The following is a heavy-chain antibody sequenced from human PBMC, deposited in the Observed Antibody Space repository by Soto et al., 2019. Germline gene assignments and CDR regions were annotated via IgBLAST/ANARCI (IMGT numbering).Heavy chain of an antibody. Sequence: EVQLVESGGGSVQPGRSLRLSCAASGFSFDDYGMHWVRQGPGKGLEWVSGISWNSGDIYYADSVKGRFTISRDNAKRCLYLQMHSLRTEDTALYYCAKDNDLDRDGPFDYWGQGILVTVSS. D-gene: IGHD2-2*03. V-gene: IGHV3-9*01. J-gene: IGHJ4*02. CDR1: GFSFDDYG. CDR2: ISWNSGDI. CDR3: AKDNDLDRDGPFDY.